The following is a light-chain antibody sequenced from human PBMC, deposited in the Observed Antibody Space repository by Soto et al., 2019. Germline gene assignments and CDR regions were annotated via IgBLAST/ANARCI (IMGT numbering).Light chain of an antibody. J-gene: IGKJ1*01. CDR3: QQYNNWPRT. V-gene: IGKV3-15*01. Sequence: EIVMTQSPATLSVSPGERAALSFRASQSVSTNLAWFQQKPGQAPSLLIYGASTRATGLPARFSGGGSGTEFTLTISSLQSEDFAVYYCQQYNNWPRTFGQGTKVDIK. CDR1: QSVSTN. CDR2: GAS.